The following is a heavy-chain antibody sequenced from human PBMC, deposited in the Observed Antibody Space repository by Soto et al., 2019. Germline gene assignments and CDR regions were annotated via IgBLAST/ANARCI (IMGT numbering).Heavy chain of an antibody. CDR2: INHSGST. J-gene: IGHJ4*02. V-gene: IGHV4-34*01. CDR3: ARVRGGGAGTRPIDY. CDR1: GGSFSGYY. D-gene: IGHD6-19*01. Sequence: SETLSLTCAVYGGSFSGYYWSWIRQPPGKGLEWIGEINHSGSTNYNPSLKSRVTISVDTSKNQFSLKLSSVTAADTAVYYCARVRGGGAGTRPIDYWGQGTLVTVSS.